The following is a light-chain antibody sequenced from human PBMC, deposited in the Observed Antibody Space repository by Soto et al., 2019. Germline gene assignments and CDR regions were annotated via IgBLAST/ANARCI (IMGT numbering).Light chain of an antibody. CDR3: QQANDWPPT. V-gene: IGKV3-15*01. J-gene: IGKJ1*01. Sequence: EIVMTQSPATLSVTLGERATLSCRASQDISSNLAWYQQKPGQAPRLLIYDASTRATGIPARFSGSGSETEFTLTISSLQSEDFAVYYCQQANDWPPTFGQGTRV. CDR1: QDISSN. CDR2: DAS.